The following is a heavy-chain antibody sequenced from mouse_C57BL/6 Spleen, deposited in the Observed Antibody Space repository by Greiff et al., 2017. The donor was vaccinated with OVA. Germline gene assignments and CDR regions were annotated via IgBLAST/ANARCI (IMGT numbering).Heavy chain of an antibody. CDR1: GYAFSSYW. D-gene: IGHD2-9*01. CDR3: ARSCLLWLPDFDY. J-gene: IGHJ2*01. V-gene: IGHV1-80*01. CDR2: IYPGDGDT. Sequence: QVQLKESGAELVKPGASVKISCKASGYAFSSYWMNWVKQRPGKGLEWIGQIYPGDGDTNYNGKFKGKATLTADKSSSTAYMQLSSLTSEDSAVYFCARSCLLWLPDFDYWGQGTTLTVSS.